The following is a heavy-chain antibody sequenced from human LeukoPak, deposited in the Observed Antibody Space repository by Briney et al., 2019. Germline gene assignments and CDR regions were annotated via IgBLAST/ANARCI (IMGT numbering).Heavy chain of an antibody. CDR1: GGSFSGYY. Sequence: PSETLSLTCAVYGGSFSGYYWSWIRQPPGKGLEWIGEINLSGSTNYNPSLKSRVTISVDTSKNQFSLKLSSVTAADTAVYYCARGFSHYYYYYYMDVWGKGTTVTVSS. V-gene: IGHV4-34*01. CDR2: INLSGST. CDR3: ARGFSHYYYYYYMDV. J-gene: IGHJ6*03. D-gene: IGHD2/OR15-2a*01.